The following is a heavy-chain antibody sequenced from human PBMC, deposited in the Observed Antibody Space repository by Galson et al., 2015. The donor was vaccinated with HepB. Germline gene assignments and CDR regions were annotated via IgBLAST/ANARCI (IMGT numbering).Heavy chain of an antibody. CDR3: ARDEGFSSTRGP. J-gene: IGHJ5*02. V-gene: IGHV1-69*13. CDR1: GGTFSSYA. D-gene: IGHD2-2*01. Sequence: SVKVSCKASGGTFSSYAISWVRQAPGQGLEWMGGIIPIFGTANYAQKFQGRVTITADESTSTAYMELSSLRSEDTAVYYCARDEGFSSTRGPWGQGTLVTVSS. CDR2: IIPIFGTA.